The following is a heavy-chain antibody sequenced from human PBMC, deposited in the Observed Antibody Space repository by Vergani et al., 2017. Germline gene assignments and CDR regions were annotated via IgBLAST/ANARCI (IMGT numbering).Heavy chain of an antibody. CDR1: GGSISSGSYY. D-gene: IGHD3-10*01. CDR3: ARGRRYYGSGSYSFPFDY. CDR2: IYTSGST. V-gene: IGHV4-61*02. Sequence: QVQLQESGPGLVKPSQTLSLTCTVSGGSISSGSYYWSWIRQPAGKGLEWIGRIYTSGSTNYNPSLKSRVTISVDTSKNQFSLKLSSVTAADTAVYYCARGRRYYGSGSYSFPFDYWGQGTLVTVSS. J-gene: IGHJ4*02.